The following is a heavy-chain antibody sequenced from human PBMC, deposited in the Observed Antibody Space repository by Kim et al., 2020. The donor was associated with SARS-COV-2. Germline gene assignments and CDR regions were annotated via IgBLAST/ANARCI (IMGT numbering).Heavy chain of an antibody. D-gene: IGHD2-8*01. V-gene: IGHV1-3*01. Sequence: ASVKVSCKASVYTFTDYAMHWVRQAPGQRLEWMGWINPGNGHTKYSQNFQGRVTITRDTSASTAYMELSSLRSEDTAVYYCARVRGTSPISWGQGTLVNVSS. CDR1: VYTFTDYA. CDR3: ARVRGTSPIS. CDR2: INPGNGHT. J-gene: IGHJ5*01.